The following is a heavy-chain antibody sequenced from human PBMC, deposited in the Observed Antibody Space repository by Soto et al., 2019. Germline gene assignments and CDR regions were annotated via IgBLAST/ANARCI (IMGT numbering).Heavy chain of an antibody. CDR3: ARDPAGTPAVNYYYYGMDV. CDR1: GGTFSSLG. D-gene: IGHD1-1*01. Sequence: GASVKVSCKASGGTFSSLGINWVRLAPGQGLEWMGGIIPISETTHYAQIFQDRVTIVADMSTATAYMELSRLRSDDTAVYYCARDPAGTPAVNYYYYGMDVWGQGTTVTVSS. CDR2: IIPISETT. V-gene: IGHV1-69*06. J-gene: IGHJ6*02.